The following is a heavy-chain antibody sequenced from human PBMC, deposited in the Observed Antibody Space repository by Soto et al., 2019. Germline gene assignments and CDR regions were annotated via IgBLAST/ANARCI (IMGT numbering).Heavy chain of an antibody. D-gene: IGHD2-21*01. J-gene: IGHJ3*01. Sequence: EVQLVESGGGLVQPGESLRLSCAASGFTFSAFWMTWLRQAPGKGLEWVANIKRDGTVTHYGDSVEGRCTLSRDNAQNSLFLQLNSLRPEDTAMYYCARDLSPPGEFFSDDFDVWGQGTFVTVSS. CDR2: IKRDGTVT. CDR3: ARDLSPPGEFFSDDFDV. CDR1: GFTFSAFW. V-gene: IGHV3-7*04.